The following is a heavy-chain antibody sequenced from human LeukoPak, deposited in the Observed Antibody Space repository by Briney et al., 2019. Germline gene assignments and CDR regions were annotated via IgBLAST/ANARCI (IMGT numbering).Heavy chain of an antibody. CDR3: ARGTYLNAFAI. CDR2: SYYSGST. Sequence: SETLSLTCTVSGDSISAYYWSWIRQPPGKGLEWIGYSYYSGSTNYNPSLKSRLTLSVDTSKNQFTPKLSSVTAADTAVYYCARGTYLNAFAIWGQGTMVTVSS. CDR1: GDSISAYY. J-gene: IGHJ3*02. V-gene: IGHV4-59*13.